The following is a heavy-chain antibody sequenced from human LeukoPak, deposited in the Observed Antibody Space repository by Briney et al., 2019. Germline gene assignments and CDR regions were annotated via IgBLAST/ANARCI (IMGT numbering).Heavy chain of an antibody. Sequence: SETLSLTCSVSGGSIRSSYYYWGWIRQPPGKGLEWIGSIYDSGSTSYNPSLKSRVTISVDTSKNQFSLKLNSGTAADTAVYYRARHYGPWGQGTLVTVSS. CDR1: GGSIRSSYYY. D-gene: IGHD3-10*01. J-gene: IGHJ5*02. CDR3: ARHYGP. V-gene: IGHV4-39*01. CDR2: IYDSGST.